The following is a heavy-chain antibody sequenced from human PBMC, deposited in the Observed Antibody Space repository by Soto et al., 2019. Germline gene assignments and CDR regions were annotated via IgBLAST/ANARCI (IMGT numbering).Heavy chain of an antibody. V-gene: IGHV1-18*01. CDR3: AIAPPPVDD. CDR2: ISAYNGNT. Sequence: QVQLVQSGAEVKKPGASVKVSCKASGYTFTSYGISWVRQAPGQGLEWMGWISAYNGNTQYAQKIQGRVTMTTDTSTSTGYMEPESPGADDTAMEDRAIAPPPVDDWGQGTLVTVSS. CDR1: GYTFTSYG. J-gene: IGHJ4*02.